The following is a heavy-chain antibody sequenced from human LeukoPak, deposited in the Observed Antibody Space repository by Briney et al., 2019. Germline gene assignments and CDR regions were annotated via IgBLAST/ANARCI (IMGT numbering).Heavy chain of an antibody. CDR1: GYTFTSHY. CDR2: INPSGSST. D-gene: IGHD3-22*01. Sequence: ASVKVSCKASGYTFTSHYMHWVRQAPGQGLEWMGLINPSGSSTLYAQKFQGRVTMTRDMSTTTDYMELSSLRSEDTAVYYCARPALGYYDSSGYYYFDYWGQGTLVTVSS. V-gene: IGHV1-46*01. CDR3: ARPALGYYDSSGYYYFDY. J-gene: IGHJ4*02.